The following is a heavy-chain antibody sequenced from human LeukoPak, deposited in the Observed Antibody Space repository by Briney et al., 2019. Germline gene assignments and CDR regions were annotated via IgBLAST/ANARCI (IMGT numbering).Heavy chain of an antibody. D-gene: IGHD2-2*01. V-gene: IGHV4-59*01. J-gene: IGHJ5*02. CDR3: ARGGGGYCSSTSCYVDWFDP. CDR2: IYYSGST. Sequence: SETLSLTCTVSGGSISSYYWSWIRQPPGKGLEWIGYIYYSGSTNYNPSLKSRVTISVDTSKNRFSLKLSSVTAADTAVYYCARGGGGYCSSTSCYVDWFDPWGQGTLVTVSS. CDR1: GGSISSYY.